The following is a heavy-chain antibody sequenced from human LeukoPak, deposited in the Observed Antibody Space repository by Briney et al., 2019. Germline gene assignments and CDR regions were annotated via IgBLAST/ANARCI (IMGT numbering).Heavy chain of an antibody. Sequence: SETLSLTCTVSGGSISSYYWSWIRQPPGKGLEWIGYVYYSGSTNYIPSLKSRVTISVDTSKNQFSLKLSSVTAADTAVYYCARDSYYYGSGSRGNWFDPWGQGTLVTVSS. V-gene: IGHV4-59*12. J-gene: IGHJ5*02. CDR1: GGSISSYY. CDR2: VYYSGST. CDR3: ARDSYYYGSGSRGNWFDP. D-gene: IGHD3-10*01.